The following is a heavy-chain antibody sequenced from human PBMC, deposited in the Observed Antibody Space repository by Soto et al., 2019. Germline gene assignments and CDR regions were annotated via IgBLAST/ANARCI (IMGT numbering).Heavy chain of an antibody. D-gene: IGHD2-8*01. CDR1: GYTFSRSG. J-gene: IGHJ6*02. CDR3: AKNGQPPYYYYGMDV. V-gene: IGHV1-18*01. Sequence: QGQLVQYGPAVKKPGASVKVSCKTSGYTFSRSGISWVRQAPGQGLEGMGWISGYNGDTNYAQKVQGRVTMTIDTSTYTAYMELRSLTSDDTAIYYCAKNGQPPYYYYGMDVWGQGTTVTVSS. CDR2: ISGYNGDT.